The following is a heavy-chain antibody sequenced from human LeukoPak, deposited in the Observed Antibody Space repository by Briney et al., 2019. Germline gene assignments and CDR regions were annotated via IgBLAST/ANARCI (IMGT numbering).Heavy chain of an antibody. CDR3: ARALVAYYDFWSCYSPFYYYYYGMDV. Sequence: GGSLRLSCAASGFTFSSYGMHWVRQAPGKGLEWVAVIWYDGSNKYYADSVKGRFTISRDNSKNTLYLQMNSLRAEDTAVYYCARALVAYYDFWSCYSPFYYYYYGMDVWGQGTTVTVSS. D-gene: IGHD3-3*01. V-gene: IGHV3-33*01. CDR1: GFTFSSYG. J-gene: IGHJ6*02. CDR2: IWYDGSNK.